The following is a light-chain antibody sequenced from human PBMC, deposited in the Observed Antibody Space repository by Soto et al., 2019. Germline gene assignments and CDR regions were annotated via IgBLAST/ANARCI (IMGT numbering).Light chain of an antibody. CDR1: QSISSY. CDR2: AAS. V-gene: IGKV1-39*01. CDR3: QQSYSTLT. Sequence: DIQMTQSPSSLSASVGDRVTITCRASQSISSYLNWYQQKPGKAPKLLIYAASSLQSGVPSRFSGSGSGTDFTLTISRLQPEEFATYYCQQSYSTLTFGGGTKVEIK. J-gene: IGKJ4*02.